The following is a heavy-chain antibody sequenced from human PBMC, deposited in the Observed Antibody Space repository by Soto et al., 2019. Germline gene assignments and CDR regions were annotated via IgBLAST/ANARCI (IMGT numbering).Heavy chain of an antibody. CDR1: GDSISSGDYY. CDR3: ARDFKRYSSSPGLLEY. D-gene: IGHD6-6*01. V-gene: IGHV4-30-4*01. J-gene: IGHJ4*02. CDR2: IYYSGTT. Sequence: SETLSLTCTVSGDSISSGDYYWSWVRQSPGKGLEWIGCIYYSGTTYYNPSLETRLTMSVDTSKNQFSLRLSSVTAADTAMYFCARDFKRYSSSPGLLEYWGQGTLVIVSS.